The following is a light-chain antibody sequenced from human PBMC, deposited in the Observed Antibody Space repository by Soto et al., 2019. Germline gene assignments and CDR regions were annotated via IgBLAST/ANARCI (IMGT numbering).Light chain of an antibody. J-gene: IGKJ2*01. CDR3: QQANSFPYT. V-gene: IGKV1-12*01. CDR2: AAS. CDR1: QGVSNW. Sequence: DIQMTQSPSSVSSSVGDRVTITCRASQGVSNWLAWYQQKPGKAPKLLIYAASTLRGGVPSRFRGSGSGTDFKFTISSLQPEDFATYYCQQANSFPYTFGQGTKLEIK.